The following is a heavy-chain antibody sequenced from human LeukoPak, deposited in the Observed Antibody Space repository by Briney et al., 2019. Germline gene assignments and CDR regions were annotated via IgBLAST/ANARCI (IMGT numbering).Heavy chain of an antibody. V-gene: IGHV4-34*01. D-gene: IGHD3-10*01. Sequence: SETLSLTCAVYGGSFSGYYWSWIRQPPGKGLEWIGEINHSGSTNYNPSLKSRVTISVDTSKNQFSLKLSSVTAADTAVYYCARRVGGKSEPQFGFDPWGQGTLVTVSS. CDR1: GGSFSGYY. J-gene: IGHJ5*02. CDR3: ARRVGGKSEPQFGFDP. CDR2: INHSGST.